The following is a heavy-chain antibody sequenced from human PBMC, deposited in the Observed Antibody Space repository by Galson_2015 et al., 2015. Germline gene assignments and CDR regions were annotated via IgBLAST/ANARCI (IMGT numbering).Heavy chain of an antibody. D-gene: IGHD1-26*01. V-gene: IGHV3-9*01. Sequence: SLRLSCAASGFTFDDYAMHWVRQAPGKGLEWVSGISWNSGSIGYADSVKGRFTISRDNAKNSLYLQMNSLRAEDTALYYCAKDIIGGWELLRFDYWGQGTLVTVSS. CDR1: GFTFDDYA. CDR2: ISWNSGSI. CDR3: AKDIIGGWELLRFDY. J-gene: IGHJ4*02.